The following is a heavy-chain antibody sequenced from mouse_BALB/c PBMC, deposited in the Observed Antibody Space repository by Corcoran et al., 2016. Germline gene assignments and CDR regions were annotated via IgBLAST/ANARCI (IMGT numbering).Heavy chain of an antibody. CDR3: ARVGDYVAMDY. CDR2: ISYDGSN. CDR1: GYSITSGYY. Sequence: DVQLQESGPGLVKPSQSLCLPCSVTGYSITSGYYWNWIRQFPGNKLEWMGYISYDGSNNYNPSLKNRISITRDTSKNQFFLKLNSVTTEDTATYYCARVGDYVAMDYWGQGTSVTVSS. V-gene: IGHV3-6*02. J-gene: IGHJ4*01.